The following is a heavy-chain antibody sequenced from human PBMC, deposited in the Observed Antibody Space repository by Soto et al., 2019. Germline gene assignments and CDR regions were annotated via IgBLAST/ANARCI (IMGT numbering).Heavy chain of an antibody. Sequence: QVQLVQSGAEVQKPGSSVKVSCKASGGTFSRYTINWVRQAPGQGLEWMGRIIPIAAIANYTQKFQGRVTIPVDKSSTTAYMELSSLRSDDTAVYYCARGSTIVRGAPSWFDPWGQGTLVTVSS. CDR2: IIPIAAIA. V-gene: IGHV1-69*02. CDR1: GGTFSRYT. CDR3: ARGSTIVRGAPSWFDP. D-gene: IGHD3-10*01. J-gene: IGHJ5*02.